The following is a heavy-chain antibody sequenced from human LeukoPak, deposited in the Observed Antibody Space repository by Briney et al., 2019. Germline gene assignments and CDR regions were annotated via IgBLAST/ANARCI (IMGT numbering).Heavy chain of an antibody. CDR3: ARGGYSGPYFDY. CDR1: GFTFSSYS. Sequence: PGGSLRLSCAASGFTFSSYSMNWVHQAPGKGLEWVSSISSSSSYIYYADSVKGRFTISRDNAKNSLYLQMNSLRAEDTAVYYCARGGYSGPYFDYWGQGTLVTVSS. D-gene: IGHD5-18*01. J-gene: IGHJ4*02. V-gene: IGHV3-21*01. CDR2: ISSSSSYI.